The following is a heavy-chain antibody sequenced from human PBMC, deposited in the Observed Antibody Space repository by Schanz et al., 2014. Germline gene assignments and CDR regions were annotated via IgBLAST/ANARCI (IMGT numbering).Heavy chain of an antibody. V-gene: IGHV1-18*01. Sequence: QVQLEQSGAEVKKPGASVKVSCKTSGYAFSDYGITWVRQAPGQGLQWMGWISPYTGNTNYAQTLQGRVTITADKSTTTAYMELNSLNSDDTAVYYCATLDYADSVSWGQGTLVTVSS. J-gene: IGHJ5*02. CDR2: ISPYTGNT. CDR3: ATLDYADSVS. D-gene: IGHD4-17*01. CDR1: GYAFSDYG.